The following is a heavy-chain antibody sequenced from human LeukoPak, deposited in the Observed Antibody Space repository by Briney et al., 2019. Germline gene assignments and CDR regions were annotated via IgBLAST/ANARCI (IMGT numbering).Heavy chain of an antibody. Sequence: PGGSLRLSCAASGFTFSSYWMHWVRQAPGKGLVWVSRINSDGSSTTYADSVKGRFTISRDNAKNTLYLQMNSLRAEDTAVYYCARNIYGDSFLDYWGQGTLVTVSS. D-gene: IGHD4-17*01. CDR2: INSDGSST. CDR1: GFTFSSYW. CDR3: ARNIYGDSFLDY. J-gene: IGHJ4*02. V-gene: IGHV3-74*03.